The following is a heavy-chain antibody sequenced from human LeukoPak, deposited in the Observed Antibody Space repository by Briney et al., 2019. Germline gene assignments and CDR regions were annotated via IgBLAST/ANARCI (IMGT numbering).Heavy chain of an antibody. V-gene: IGHV3-23*01. CDR1: GFTFSSYA. CDR2: IRGSGGST. CDR3: AKGEYYYDSSGYYYEWFDP. J-gene: IGHJ5*02. Sequence: GGSLRLSCAASGFTFSSYAMSWVRQAPGKGLEWVSAIRGSGGSTYYADSVKGRFTISRDNSKNTLYLQMNSLRAEDTAVYYCAKGEYYYDSSGYYYEWFDPWGQGTLVTVSS. D-gene: IGHD3-22*01.